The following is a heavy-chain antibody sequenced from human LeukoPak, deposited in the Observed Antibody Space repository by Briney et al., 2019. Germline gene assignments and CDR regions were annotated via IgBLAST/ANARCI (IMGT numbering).Heavy chain of an antibody. D-gene: IGHD3-10*01. CDR3: ARDRGDLDY. CDR2: ISSSSSYI. J-gene: IGHJ4*02. V-gene: IGHV3-21*01. CDR1: GFTFSRYS. Sequence: GGSLTLSCAVSGFTFSRYSMNWVRQAPGQGLEWVSSISSSSSYIYYADSVKGRFTISRDNAKNSLYLQMNSLRAEDTAVYYCARDRGDLDYWGQGTLVTVSS.